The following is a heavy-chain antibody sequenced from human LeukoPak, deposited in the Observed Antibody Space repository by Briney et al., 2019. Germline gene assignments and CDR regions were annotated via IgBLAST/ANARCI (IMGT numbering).Heavy chain of an antibody. Sequence: GESLRISCKGSGYSFTSYWISWVRQMPGKGLEWMGIIYPRDSDTRYTPSFQGQVTISADKSISTAYLQWSSLKASDTAMYYCARPTIAVTRDNSFDMWGQGTMVTVSS. D-gene: IGHD6-19*01. CDR2: IYPRDSDT. V-gene: IGHV5-51*01. CDR3: ARPTIAVTRDNSFDM. J-gene: IGHJ3*02. CDR1: GYSFTSYW.